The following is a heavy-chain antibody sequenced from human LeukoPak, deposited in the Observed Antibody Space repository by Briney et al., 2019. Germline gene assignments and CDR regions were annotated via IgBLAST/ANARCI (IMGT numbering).Heavy chain of an antibody. J-gene: IGHJ4*02. CDR2: IYHSGST. D-gene: IGHD6-19*01. Sequence: SETLSLTCAVSGFSISSSYYWGWIRQPPGTGLEWIGSIYHSGSTYYNPSLKSRVTISLDTSKNQFSLNLSSVTTADTAVYYCASDRMNIAVAGKFDYWGQGTLVTVSS. CDR3: ASDRMNIAVAGKFDY. V-gene: IGHV4-38-2*01. CDR1: GFSISSSYY.